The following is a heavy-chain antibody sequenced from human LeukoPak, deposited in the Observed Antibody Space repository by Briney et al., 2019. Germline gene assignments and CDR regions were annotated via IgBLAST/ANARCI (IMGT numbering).Heavy chain of an antibody. CDR3: AKARYYYDSSGYYQLFDY. J-gene: IGHJ4*02. D-gene: IGHD3-22*01. V-gene: IGHV3-9*01. CDR1: GFTFDDYV. Sequence: GGSLRLSCAASGFTFDDYVMHWVRQAPGKGLEWVSGITWNSDTIAYADSVKGRFTISRDNSKNTLYLQMNSLRAEDTAVYYCAKARYYYDSSGYYQLFDYWGQGTLVTVSS. CDR2: ITWNSDTI.